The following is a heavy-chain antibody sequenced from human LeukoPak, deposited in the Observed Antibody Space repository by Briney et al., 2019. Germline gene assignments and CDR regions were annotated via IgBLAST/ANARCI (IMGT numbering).Heavy chain of an antibody. V-gene: IGHV4-4*07. CDR2: IYTSGST. CDR1: GGSISSYY. Sequence: SETLSLTCTVSGGSISSYYRSWIRQPAGRGLEWIGRIYTSGSTNYNPSLKSRVTMSVDTSKNQFSLKLSSVTAADTAVYYCARDRYYYGSGSYYFDYWGQGTLVTVSS. J-gene: IGHJ4*02. CDR3: ARDRYYYGSGSYYFDY. D-gene: IGHD3-10*01.